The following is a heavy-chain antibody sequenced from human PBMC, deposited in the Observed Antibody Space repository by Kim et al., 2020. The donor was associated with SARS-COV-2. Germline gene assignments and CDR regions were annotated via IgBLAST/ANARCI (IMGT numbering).Heavy chain of an antibody. J-gene: IGHJ6*02. V-gene: IGHV1-46*01. D-gene: IGHD3-10*01. CDR2: INPSGGST. Sequence: ASVKVSCKASGYTFTSYYMHWVRQAPGQGLEWMGIINPSGGSTSYAQKFQGRVTMTRDTSTSTVYMELSSLRSEDTAVYYCARVGDGSGSYQYYYYGMDVWGQGTTVTVSS. CDR3: ARVGDGSGSYQYYYYGMDV. CDR1: GYTFTSYY.